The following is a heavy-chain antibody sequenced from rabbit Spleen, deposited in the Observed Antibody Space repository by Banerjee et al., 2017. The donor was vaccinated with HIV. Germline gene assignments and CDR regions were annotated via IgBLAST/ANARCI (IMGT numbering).Heavy chain of an antibody. V-gene: IGHV1S40*01. D-gene: IGHD8-1*01. Sequence: QSLEESGGDLVKPGASLTLTCTASGVSFSSNYYMCWVRQAPGKGLEWIACIVSGSSGFTYFASWAKGRFTISKTSSTTVTLQMTSLTAADTATYFCARDSGSSFSSYGMDLWGQGTLVTVS. J-gene: IGHJ6*01. CDR2: IVSGSSGFT. CDR1: GVSFSSNYY. CDR3: ARDSGSSFSSYGMDL.